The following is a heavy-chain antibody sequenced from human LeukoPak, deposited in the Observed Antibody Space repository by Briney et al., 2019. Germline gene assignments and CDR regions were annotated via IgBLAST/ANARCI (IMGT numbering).Heavy chain of an antibody. CDR3: ARGSGDSSGYYPIVDY. CDR1: GFTFSDYY. J-gene: IGHJ4*02. Sequence: LRLSCAASGFTFSDYYMSWIRQAPGKGLEWIGSIYHSGSTYYNPSLKSRVTISVDTSKNQFSLKLSSVTAADTAVYYCARGSGDSSGYYPIVDYWGQGTLVTVSS. CDR2: IYHSGST. V-gene: IGHV4-38-2*01. D-gene: IGHD3-22*01.